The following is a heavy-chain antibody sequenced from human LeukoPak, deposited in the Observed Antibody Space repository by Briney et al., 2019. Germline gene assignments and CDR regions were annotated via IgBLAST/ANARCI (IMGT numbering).Heavy chain of an antibody. CDR2: FYYSGNT. V-gene: IGHV4-39*01. CDR1: GGSLSSSSYS. Sequence: SETLSLTCTVSGGSLSSSSYSWDWIRQPPGKGLEWIVSFYYSGNTDYNPSLKSRLTISVDTSKNQFSLKVNSVTAADTAVYYYARRRFTVVRGLTTHNWFDPWGQGILVTVSS. CDR3: ARRRFTVVRGLTTHNWFDP. J-gene: IGHJ5*02. D-gene: IGHD3-10*01.